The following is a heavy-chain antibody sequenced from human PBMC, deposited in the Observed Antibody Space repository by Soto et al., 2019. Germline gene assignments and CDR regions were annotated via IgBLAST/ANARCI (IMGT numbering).Heavy chain of an antibody. CDR3: AREFCSGGNCYTYYFDP. V-gene: IGHV3-74*01. CDR1: GLTFNRYW. CDR2: INTDGSNT. D-gene: IGHD2-15*01. Sequence: GGSLRLSCAASGLTFNRYWMHWVRHAPGKGLVWVSHINTDGSNTNYADSVKGRFTISRDNAKCTLFLQMNSLRDEDTAVYYCAREFCSGGNCYTYYFDPWGQGIPVTVSS. J-gene: IGHJ5*02.